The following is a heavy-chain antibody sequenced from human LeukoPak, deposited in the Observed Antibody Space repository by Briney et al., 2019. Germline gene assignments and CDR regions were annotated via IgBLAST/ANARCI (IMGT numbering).Heavy chain of an antibody. J-gene: IGHJ4*02. CDR1: GGSFSDYY. Sequence: SETLSLTCAVYGGSFSDYYWSWIRQPPGKGLEWIGEINHSGSTNYNPSLKSRVTISVDTSKNQFSLKLSSVTAADTAVYYCASTGWYWDYWGQGTLVTVSS. CDR2: INHSGST. CDR3: ASTGWYWDY. V-gene: IGHV4-34*01. D-gene: IGHD6-19*01.